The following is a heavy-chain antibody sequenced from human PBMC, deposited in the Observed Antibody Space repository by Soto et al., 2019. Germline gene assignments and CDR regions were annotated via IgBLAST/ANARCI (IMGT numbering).Heavy chain of an antibody. V-gene: IGHV4-31*03. J-gene: IGHJ4*02. D-gene: IGHD2-15*01. CDR3: ARDSPGVAPY. CDR2: INYRETT. CDR1: GGSIIDGQTY. Sequence: QVQLKESGPGLVKPSQTLSLTCTVSGGSIIDGQTYLNWIRKQPERGLEWMGYINYRETTNYSPALKRRILISIDTSKNQFSLRLTSVTDADPAVYYCARDSPGVAPYWGQGTLVTVSS.